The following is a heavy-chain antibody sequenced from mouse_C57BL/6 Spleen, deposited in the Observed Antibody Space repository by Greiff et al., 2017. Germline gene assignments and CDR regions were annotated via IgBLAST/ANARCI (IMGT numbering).Heavy chain of an antibody. J-gene: IGHJ2*01. CDR2: INPNNGGT. CDR1: GYTFTDYY. CDR3: ARGTTFYYFDY. D-gene: IGHD2-13*01. V-gene: IGHV1-26*01. Sequence: VQLQQSGPELVKPGASVKISCKASGYTFTDYYMNWVKQSHGKSLEWIGDINPNNGGTSYNQKFKGKATLTVDKSSSTAYMELRSLTSEDSAVYYCARGTTFYYFDYWGQGTTLTVSS.